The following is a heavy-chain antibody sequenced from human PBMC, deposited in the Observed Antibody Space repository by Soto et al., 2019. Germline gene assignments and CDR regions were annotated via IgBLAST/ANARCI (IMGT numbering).Heavy chain of an antibody. CDR3: AIVLHDSSGSYLDF. D-gene: IGHD3-22*01. Sequence: SETLSLTCAVSNYSVSSDHYWGWIRQPPGKGLEWIGSVHHSGSSYNNPSLLGRLTISVDTANNHFSLKLSSVTAADTAVYYCAIVLHDSSGSYLDFWGQGTLVTVSS. V-gene: IGHV4-38-2*01. CDR1: NYSVSSDHY. CDR2: VHHSGSS. J-gene: IGHJ4*02.